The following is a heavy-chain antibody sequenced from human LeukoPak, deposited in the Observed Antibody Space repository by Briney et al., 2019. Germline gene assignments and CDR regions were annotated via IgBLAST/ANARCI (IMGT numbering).Heavy chain of an antibody. Sequence: ASVKASCKASGYTFTSYGISWVRQAPGQGLEWMGWISAYNGNTNYAQKLQGRVTMTTDTSTSTAYMELRSLRSDDTAVYYCATVAATTDGYYYGMDVWGQGTTVTVSS. J-gene: IGHJ6*02. CDR3: ATVAATTDGYYYGMDV. CDR1: GYTFTSYG. D-gene: IGHD2-15*01. V-gene: IGHV1-18*01. CDR2: ISAYNGNT.